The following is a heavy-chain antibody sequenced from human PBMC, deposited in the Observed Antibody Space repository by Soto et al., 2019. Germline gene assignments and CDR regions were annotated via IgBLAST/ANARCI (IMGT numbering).Heavy chain of an antibody. CDR1: CGSVFSSVHS. Sequence: SETLSLTCPFSCGSVFSSVHSSSWIRQPPGKALEWIGEIYHSGSTNYNPSLKSRVTISVDKSRNQFSLKLSSVTAADTAVYYWARAPVLLWFGETNDGFDYWGQG. CDR2: IYHSGST. CDR3: ARAPVLLWFGETNDGFDY. V-gene: IGHV4-4*02. D-gene: IGHD3-10*01. J-gene: IGHJ4*02.